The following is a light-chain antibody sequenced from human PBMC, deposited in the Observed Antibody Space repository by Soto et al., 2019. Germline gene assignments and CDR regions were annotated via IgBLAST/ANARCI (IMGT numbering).Light chain of an antibody. CDR1: QSISSF. CDR2: AAS. J-gene: IGKJ1*01. CDR3: QQSFSTPRT. V-gene: IGKV1-39*01. Sequence: DIQMTQSPSSLSASVGDRVTITCRASQSISSFLNWYQQKPGKAPKLLIYAASNLQSGVPSRFSGSGSGTDFTLTISSLQPEDFAIYSCQQSFSTPRTFGQGTKVDNK.